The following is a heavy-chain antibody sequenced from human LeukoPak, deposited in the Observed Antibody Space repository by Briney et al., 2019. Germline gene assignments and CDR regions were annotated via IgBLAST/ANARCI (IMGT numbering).Heavy chain of an antibody. J-gene: IGHJ6*03. CDR1: GGTFSSYA. V-gene: IGHV1-69*13. D-gene: IGHD3-10*01. CDR3: ARDAYGYYYYYYMDV. Sequence: ASVKVSCKASGGTFSSYAISWVRQAPGQGLEWMGGIIPIFGTANYAQKFQGRVTITADESTSTAYMELSSLRSEDTAVYYCARDAYGYYYYYYMDVWGKGTTVTVSS. CDR2: IIPIFGTA.